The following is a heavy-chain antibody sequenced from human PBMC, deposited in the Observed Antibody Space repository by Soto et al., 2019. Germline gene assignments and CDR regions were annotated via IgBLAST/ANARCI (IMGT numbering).Heavy chain of an antibody. D-gene: IGHD3-3*01. CDR3: ARAGLDFWSVGLDY. CDR2: IYYSGST. J-gene: IGHJ4*02. V-gene: IGHV4-59*01. Sequence: PSETLSLTCTVSGGSISSYYWSWIRQPPGKGLEWIGYIYYSGSTNYNPSLKSRVTISVDTSKNHFSLKLISVTPADTAVYYCARAGLDFWSVGLDYWGQGTLVTVCS. CDR1: GGSISSYY.